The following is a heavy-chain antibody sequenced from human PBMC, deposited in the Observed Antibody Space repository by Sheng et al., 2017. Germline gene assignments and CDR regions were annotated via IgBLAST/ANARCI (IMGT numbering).Heavy chain of an antibody. CDR1: GFTFSNYE. V-gene: IGHV3-48*03. CDR2: ISSSGSTI. J-gene: IGHJ6*03. CDR3: ARDGPGVPAAIDYMDV. Sequence: EVQLVESGGGLVQPGGSLRLSCAASGFTFSNYEMNWVRQAPGKGLEWVSYISSSGSTIYYADSVKGRFTISRDNAKNSLYLQMNSLRAEDTAVYYCARDGPGVPAAIDYMDVWGQGTTVTVSS. D-gene: IGHD2-2*01.